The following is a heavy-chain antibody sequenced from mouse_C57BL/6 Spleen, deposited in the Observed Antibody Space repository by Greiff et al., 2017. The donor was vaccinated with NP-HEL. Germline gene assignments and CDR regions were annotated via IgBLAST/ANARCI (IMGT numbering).Heavy chain of an antibody. CDR3: ARHESLYDYDGAWFAY. J-gene: IGHJ3*01. CDR1: AYTFTEST. Sequence: QVQLQQSGAELVKPGASVKLSCKASAYTFTESTIPWLKQRSGQGLEWFGWFYPGSGSIKSNEKFKDKAALAADKAYSTVYMERSRLTSEDSAVYFGARHESLYDYDGAWFAYWGQGTLVTVSA. V-gene: IGHV1-62-2*01. D-gene: IGHD2-4*01. CDR2: FYPGSGSI.